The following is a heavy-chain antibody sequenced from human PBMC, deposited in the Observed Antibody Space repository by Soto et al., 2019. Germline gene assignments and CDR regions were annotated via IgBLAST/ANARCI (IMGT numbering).Heavy chain of an antibody. D-gene: IGHD2-21*02. CDR2: ISYDGSNK. CDR3: AKDIEHIVVVTANLGWFDP. CDR1: GFTFSSYG. Sequence: GGSLRLSCAASGFTFSSYGMHWVRQAPGKGLEWVAVISYDGSNKYYADSVKGRFTISRDNSKNTLYLQMNSLRAEDTAVYYCAKDIEHIVVVTANLGWFDPWGQGTLVT. J-gene: IGHJ5*02. V-gene: IGHV3-30*18.